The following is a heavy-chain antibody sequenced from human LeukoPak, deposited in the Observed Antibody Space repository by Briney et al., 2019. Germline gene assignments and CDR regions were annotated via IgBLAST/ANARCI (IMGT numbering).Heavy chain of an antibody. CDR3: ARSSMVRGRFGWFDP. CDR2: IYYSGST. Sequence: SETLSLTCAVSGGSISSYYWSWIRQPPGKGLEWIGYIYYSGSTNYNPSLKSRVTISVDTSKNQFSLKLSSVTAADTAVYYCARSSMVRGRFGWFDPWGQGTLVTVSS. J-gene: IGHJ5*02. CDR1: GGSISSYY. D-gene: IGHD3-10*01. V-gene: IGHV4-59*01.